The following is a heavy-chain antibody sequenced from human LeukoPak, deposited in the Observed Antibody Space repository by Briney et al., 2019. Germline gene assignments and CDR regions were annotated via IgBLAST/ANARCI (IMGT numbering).Heavy chain of an antibody. J-gene: IGHJ2*01. CDR3: AKVGIRISLIVVVFTTADDWSFDL. D-gene: IGHD3-22*01. V-gene: IGHV3-23*01. CDR1: GFTFSNYA. CDR2: ISGSGGST. Sequence: PGGSLRLSCAASGFTFSNYAMSWVRQAPGKGLEWVSGISGSGGSTYYADSVKGRLTISRDNSKNTLYLQMDSLRAEDTAVYYCAKVGIRISLIVVVFTTADDWSFDLWGRGTLVTVSS.